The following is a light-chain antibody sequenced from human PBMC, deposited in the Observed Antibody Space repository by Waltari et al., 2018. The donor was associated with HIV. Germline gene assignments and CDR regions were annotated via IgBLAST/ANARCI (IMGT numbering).Light chain of an antibody. CDR1: SSDIGGYKY. J-gene: IGLJ3*02. CDR2: EVS. V-gene: IGLV2-14*01. Sequence: QSALTQPASVSGSPGQSITISCTGTSSDIGGYKYVSWFQQHPDKAPKLIIYEVSNRTYESSNRFSGSKSGNTASLTISELQAEDEADYYCSSFTGTTALVFGGGTKLTVL. CDR3: SSFTGTTALV.